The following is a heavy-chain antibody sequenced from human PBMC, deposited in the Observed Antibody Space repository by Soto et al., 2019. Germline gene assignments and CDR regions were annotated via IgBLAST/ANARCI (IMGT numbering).Heavy chain of an antibody. D-gene: IGHD4-4*01. CDR2: ISYDGSNK. V-gene: IGHV3-30*03. Sequence: PGGSLRLSCAASGFTFSSYGMHWVRQAPGKGLEWVAVISYDGSNKYYADSVKGRFTISRDNSKNTLYLQMNSLRAEDTAVYYCFVPLITTYYYGMDVWGQGTTVTVSS. CDR3: FVPLITTYYYGMDV. J-gene: IGHJ6*02. CDR1: GFTFSSYG.